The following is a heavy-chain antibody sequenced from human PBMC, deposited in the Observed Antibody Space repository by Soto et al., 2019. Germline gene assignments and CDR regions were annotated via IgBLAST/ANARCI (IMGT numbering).Heavy chain of an antibody. CDR2: INAGNGNT. CDR3: ARSIVVVTAADY. CDR1: GYTFTSYA. D-gene: IGHD2-21*02. V-gene: IGHV1-3*01. Sequence: QVQLVQSGAEVKKPGASVKVSCKASGYTFTSYAMHWVRQAPVQRLEWMGWINAGNGNTKYSQKFQGRVTITRDTSASTAYMDLSSLRSEDTAVYYCARSIVVVTAADYWGQGTLVTVSS. J-gene: IGHJ4*02.